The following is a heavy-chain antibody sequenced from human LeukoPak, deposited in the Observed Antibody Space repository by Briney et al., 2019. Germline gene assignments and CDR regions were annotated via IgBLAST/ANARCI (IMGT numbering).Heavy chain of an antibody. CDR3: ARVGGSGYSGYVSEFYY. J-gene: IGHJ4*02. V-gene: IGHV1-46*01. Sequence: ASVKVSCKASGYTFSSYYMHWVRQAPGQGLEWMGIISPSGGSTNYAQKFQGRVTMTRDMSTSTVYMELSSLRSEDTAVYYCARVGGSGYSGYVSEFYYWGQGTPVTVSS. CDR1: GYTFSSYY. CDR2: ISPSGGST. D-gene: IGHD5-12*01.